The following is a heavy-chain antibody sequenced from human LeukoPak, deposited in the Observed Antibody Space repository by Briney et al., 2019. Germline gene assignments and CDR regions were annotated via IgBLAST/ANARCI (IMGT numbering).Heavy chain of an antibody. Sequence: SETLSLTCTVSGASFSSGGYCWSWIRQPPGRGLEWIGHVYQSGYTYYNPSLRSRVTISVDRSKNQLSLKLTSLTAADTAVYYCARDRPPDFYSVYVMSALDIWGQGTMVTVSS. CDR3: ARDRPPDFYSVYVMSALDI. J-gene: IGHJ3*02. V-gene: IGHV4-30-2*01. CDR1: GASFSSGGYC. CDR2: VYQSGYT. D-gene: IGHD4-11*01.